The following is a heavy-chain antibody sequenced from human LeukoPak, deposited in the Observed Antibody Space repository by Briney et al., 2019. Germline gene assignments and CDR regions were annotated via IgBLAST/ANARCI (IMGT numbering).Heavy chain of an antibody. D-gene: IGHD3-10*01. CDR2: MYISGST. J-gene: IGHJ3*02. CDR1: AGSISSYY. Sequence: PSETLSLTCTVSAGSISSYYWSWIRQPAGKGLEWIGRMYISGSTDYNPSLKSRVTISIDKSKNQFSLKLTSVTAADTAVYFCARVLRGVDTFDIWGQGTMVTVSS. CDR3: ARVLRGVDTFDI. V-gene: IGHV4-4*07.